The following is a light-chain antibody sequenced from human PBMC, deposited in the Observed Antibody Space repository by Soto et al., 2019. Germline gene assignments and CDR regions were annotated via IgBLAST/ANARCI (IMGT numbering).Light chain of an antibody. J-gene: IGLJ7*01. CDR3: ATWDSSLSAAV. CDR2: DNN. CDR1: SSNIGRNY. V-gene: IGLV1-51*01. Sequence: QSALTQPPSVSGAPGQRVTISCSGSSSNIGRNYVSWYQQLPGTAPKLLIYDNNKRPSGIPDRFSGSKSGTSATLGITGLQTGDEADYFCATWDSSLSAAVFGGGTQLTVL.